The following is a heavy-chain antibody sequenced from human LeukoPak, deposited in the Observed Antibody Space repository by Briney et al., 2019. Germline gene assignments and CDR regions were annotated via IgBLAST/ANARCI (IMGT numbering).Heavy chain of an antibody. D-gene: IGHD3-22*01. J-gene: IGHJ4*02. Sequence: GGSLRLSCAGSGFTFSSYWMHWVRQAPGKGLVWVSRINFDGSSTSYADSVKGRFTISRDNTKNTLYLQMNSLRAEDTAVYYCAKNTDYYDNSGYYYYFDSWGQGTLVTVSS. CDR2: INFDGSST. CDR1: GFTFSSYW. V-gene: IGHV3-74*01. CDR3: AKNTDYYDNSGYYYYFDS.